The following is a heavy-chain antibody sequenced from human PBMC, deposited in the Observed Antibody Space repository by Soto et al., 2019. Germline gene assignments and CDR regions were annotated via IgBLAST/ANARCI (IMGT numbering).Heavy chain of an antibody. J-gene: IGHJ4*02. CDR2: IYPRDSDT. CDR1: GYNFPSYW. V-gene: IGHV5-51*01. CDR3: VRLPENWNPFDH. D-gene: IGHD1-1*01. Sequence: GESLKISCKGSGYNFPSYWIGWVRQMPGKGLEWMGIIYPRDSDTRYSPSFQDQVTISADKSISTAYLQWSSLKASDTAMYYCVRLPENWNPFDHWGQGTMATVTS.